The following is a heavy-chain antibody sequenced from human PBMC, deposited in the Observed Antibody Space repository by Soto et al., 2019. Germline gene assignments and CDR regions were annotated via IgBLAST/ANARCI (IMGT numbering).Heavy chain of an antibody. D-gene: IGHD6-19*01. V-gene: IGHV3-33*01. CDR1: GFTFSSYG. J-gene: IGHJ6*02. Sequence: QVQLVESGGGVVQPGRSLRLSCAASGFTFSSYGMHWVRQAPGKGLEWVAVIWYDGSNKYYADSVKGRFTISRDNSNNTLYLQMNSRRAEDTAVYYCARDPGIAVAGRGYYYGMDVWGQGTTVTVSS. CDR2: IWYDGSNK. CDR3: ARDPGIAVAGRGYYYGMDV.